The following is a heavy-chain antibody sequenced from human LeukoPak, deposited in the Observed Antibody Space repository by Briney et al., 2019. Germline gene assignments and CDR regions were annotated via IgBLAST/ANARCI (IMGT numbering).Heavy chain of an antibody. Sequence: GGSLRLSCAASGFTFSSYSMNWVRQAPGKGLEWVSSISSSSSYIYYADSVKGRFTISRDNAKNSLYLQMNSLRAEDTAVYYCATTIGPWGSGSYSSYFDYWGQGTLVTVSS. CDR2: ISSSSSYI. D-gene: IGHD3-10*01. CDR1: GFTFSSYS. CDR3: ATTIGPWGSGSYSSYFDY. V-gene: IGHV3-21*01. J-gene: IGHJ4*02.